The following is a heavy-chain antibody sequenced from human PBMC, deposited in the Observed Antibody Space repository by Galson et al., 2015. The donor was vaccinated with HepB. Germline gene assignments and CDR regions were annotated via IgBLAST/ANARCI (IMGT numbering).Heavy chain of an antibody. CDR3: TTDIVTAVGTVDY. D-gene: IGHD3-16*02. CDR1: GFSFGNAW. Sequence: SLRLSCAASGFSFGNAWLNWARQAQGKGLEWVGRIKSKTDGGTTDYAAPVQGRFTISRDDSKNTLYLQMNSLKTDDTAVYYCTTDIVTAVGTVDYWGQGTLFTVSS. V-gene: IGHV3-15*07. J-gene: IGHJ4*02. CDR2: IKSKTDGGTT.